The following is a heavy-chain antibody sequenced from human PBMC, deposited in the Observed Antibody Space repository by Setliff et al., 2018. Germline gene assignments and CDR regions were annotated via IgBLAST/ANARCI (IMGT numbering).Heavy chain of an antibody. D-gene: IGHD3-16*01. CDR3: ARSMIQRNYYCGLDV. CDR2: IYSNENT. CDR1: GGFTSSFY. J-gene: IGHJ6*02. V-gene: IGHV4-4*07. Sequence: SETLSLTCTISGGFTSSFYWSWIRQAPGKGLEWIGRIYSNENTNYNPSLKSRVTMSIDTSKNQLSLKLSSVTAADTAVYYCARSMIQRNYYCGLDVWGQGTTVTVSS.